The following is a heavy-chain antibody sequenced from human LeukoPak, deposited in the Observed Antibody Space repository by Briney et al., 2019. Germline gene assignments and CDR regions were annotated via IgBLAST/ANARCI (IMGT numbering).Heavy chain of an antibody. V-gene: IGHV4-59*08. D-gene: IGHD6-19*01. CDR1: GGSINSFY. J-gene: IGHJ5*02. CDR3: ARQSSRAWGWLDP. Sequence: SETESLTCIVSGGSINSFYWSWIRQAPGKGLEWIGNIYYSGNTNYDPSLKSRVTISIDTSKNQFSLKLSSVTAANTAVYYCARQSSRAWGWLDPWGQGTPVSVSS. CDR2: IYYSGNT.